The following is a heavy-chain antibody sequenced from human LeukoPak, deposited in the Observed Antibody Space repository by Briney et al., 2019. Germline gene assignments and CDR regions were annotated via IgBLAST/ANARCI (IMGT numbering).Heavy chain of an antibody. V-gene: IGHV1-18*01. CDR3: ARSLKIAVAGTNWFDP. Sequence: GASVKVSCKASGYTFTSYGISWVRQAPGQGLEWMGWISAYNGNTNYAQKFQGRVTITADESTSTAYMELSSLRSEDTAVYYCARSLKIAVAGTNWFDPWGQGTLVTVSS. J-gene: IGHJ5*02. CDR2: ISAYNGNT. CDR1: GYTFTSYG. D-gene: IGHD6-19*01.